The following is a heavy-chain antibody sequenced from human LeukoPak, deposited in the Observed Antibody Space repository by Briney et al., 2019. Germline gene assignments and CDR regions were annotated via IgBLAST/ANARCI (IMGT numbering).Heavy chain of an antibody. CDR3: AKKVGLVSAPLYYFDL. CDR2: TSGPGGSR. Sequence: GSLRLSCAASGFTFSSYAMSWVRQAPGKGLEWVSATSGPGGSRDYADSVKSRFTISRDNSKNTLYLQMNSLRAEDTAIYYCAKKVGLVSAPLYYFDLWGQGTLVTVSS. J-gene: IGHJ4*02. V-gene: IGHV3-23*01. CDR1: GFTFSSYA. D-gene: IGHD6-6*01.